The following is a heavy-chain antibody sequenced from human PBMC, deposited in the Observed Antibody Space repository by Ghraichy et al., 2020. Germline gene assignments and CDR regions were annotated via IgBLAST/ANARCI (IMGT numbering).Heavy chain of an antibody. J-gene: IGHJ5*02. D-gene: IGHD6-6*01. CDR3: ARDSVAAHVPYNWFDP. CDR1: GGSISSYY. Sequence: SETLSLTCTVSGGSISSYYWSWIRQPAGKGLEWIGRIYTSGSTNYNPSLKSRVTMSVDTSKNQFSLKLSSVTAADTAVYYCARDSVAAHVPYNWFDPWGQGTLVTVSS. CDR2: IYTSGST. V-gene: IGHV4-4*07.